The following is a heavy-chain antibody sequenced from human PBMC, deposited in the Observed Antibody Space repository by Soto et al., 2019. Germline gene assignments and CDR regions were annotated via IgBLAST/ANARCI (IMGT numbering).Heavy chain of an antibody. CDR2: IIPILGIA. Sequence: SLKVSCKASGGTFSSYTISWVRQAPGQGLEWMGRIIPILGIANYAQKFQGRVTITADKSTSTAYMELSSLRSEDTAVYYCARDREYCSSTSCYYWFDPWGQGTLVTVSS. V-gene: IGHV1-69*04. D-gene: IGHD2-2*01. CDR1: GGTFSSYT. CDR3: ARDREYCSSTSCYYWFDP. J-gene: IGHJ5*02.